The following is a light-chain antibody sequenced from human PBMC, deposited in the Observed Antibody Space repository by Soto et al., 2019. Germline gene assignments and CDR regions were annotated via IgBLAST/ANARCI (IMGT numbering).Light chain of an antibody. V-gene: IGKV3-20*01. CDR3: QHYCTSAR. CDR2: GAS. Sequence: EIVLTQSPGTLSLSPGERATLSCRASESVSTSYLAWYQQKPGQAPRILIYGASGSATGIPDRFRVSASGTDFSLTISRLEPEDFSVYYCQHYCTSARFGPGTKVDIK. CDR1: ESVSTSY. J-gene: IGKJ3*01.